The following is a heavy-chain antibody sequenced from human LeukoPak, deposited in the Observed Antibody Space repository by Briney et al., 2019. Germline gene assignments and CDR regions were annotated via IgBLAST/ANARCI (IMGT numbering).Heavy chain of an antibody. D-gene: IGHD6-13*01. J-gene: IGHJ4*02. V-gene: IGHV3-30-3*01. CDR3: ARAIAAAGGLDY. CDR2: ISYDGSNK. Sequence: GGSLRLSCAASGFTFSSYAMHWVRQAPGKGLEWVAVISYDGSNKYYADSVKGRFTISRGNSKNTLYLQMNSLRAEDTAVYYCARAIAAAGGLDYWGQGTLVTVSS. CDR1: GFTFSSYA.